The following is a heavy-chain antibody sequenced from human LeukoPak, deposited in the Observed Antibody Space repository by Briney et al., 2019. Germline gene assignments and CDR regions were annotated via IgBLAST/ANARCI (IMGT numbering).Heavy chain of an antibody. CDR1: GFIFSNYG. CDR3: ATMQWLDGVDWFDP. J-gene: IGHJ5*02. V-gene: IGHV3-30*02. Sequence: GGSLRLSCAASGFIFSNYGMHWVRQAPGKGLEWVAFIRYDESNKFYADSVKGRFTISRDNSKNILFLQMNSLRAEDTAVYYCATMQWLDGVDWFDPWGQGTLVTVSS. CDR2: IRYDESNK. D-gene: IGHD6-19*01.